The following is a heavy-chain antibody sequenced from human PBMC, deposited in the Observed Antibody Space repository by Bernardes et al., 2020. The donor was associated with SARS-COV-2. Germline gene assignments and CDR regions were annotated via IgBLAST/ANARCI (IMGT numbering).Heavy chain of an antibody. V-gene: IGHV2-5*02. J-gene: IGHJ4*02. CDR3: AHLHYDRSSSYFDF. CDR1: GFPLSTTGLG. Sequence: SGPTLAKLTQTFTLTCTFLGFPLSTTGLGVGWIRQPPGTALEWLTLIFWDGYKRYSPSLKTRLTLTKDTSKYQVVLTMTNMDPVDTATYYCAHLHYDRSSSYFDFWGQGTLVTVSS. CDR2: IFWDGYK. D-gene: IGHD3-3*01.